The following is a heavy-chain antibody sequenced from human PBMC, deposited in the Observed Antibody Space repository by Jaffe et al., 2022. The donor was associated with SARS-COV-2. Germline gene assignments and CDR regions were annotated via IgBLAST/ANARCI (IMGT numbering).Heavy chain of an antibody. Sequence: EVQLVESGGGLVQPGGSLRLSCAASGFTVSSNYMSWVRQAPGKGLEWVSLIYSGGSTIYTDSVQGRFTISRDSSKNTLYLQMNSLRPDDTAVYYCARARYSSGWDRGGDYLDYWGQGTLVTVSS. CDR3: ARARYSSGWDRGGDYLDY. D-gene: IGHD6-19*01. CDR2: IYSGGST. V-gene: IGHV3-66*02. CDR1: GFTVSSNY. J-gene: IGHJ4*02.